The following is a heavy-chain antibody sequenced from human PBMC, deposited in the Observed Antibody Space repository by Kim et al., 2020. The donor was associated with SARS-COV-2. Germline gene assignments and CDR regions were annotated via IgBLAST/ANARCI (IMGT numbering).Heavy chain of an antibody. V-gene: IGHV4-39*01. CDR1: GCSISSSSYY. Sequence: SETLSLTCTVSGCSISSSSYYWGWIRQPPGKGLEWIGSIYYSGSTYYNPSLKSRVTISVDTSKNQFSLKLSSVTAADTAVYYCARVWFGELALWGQGTMVTVSS. J-gene: IGHJ3*01. CDR3: ARVWFGELAL. D-gene: IGHD3-10*01. CDR2: IYYSGST.